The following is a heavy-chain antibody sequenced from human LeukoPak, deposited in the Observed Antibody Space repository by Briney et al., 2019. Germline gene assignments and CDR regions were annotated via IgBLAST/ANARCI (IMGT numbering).Heavy chain of an antibody. CDR2: ISGSGGST. Sequence: GGSLRLSCAASGFTFSSYAMSWVRQAPGKGLEWVSTISGSGGSTYYADSVKGRFTLSRDNSKNTLYLQMNSLRAEDTAVYYCAKGSRYCSGVTCYKDNYWGQGTLVTVSS. CDR1: GFTFSSYA. J-gene: IGHJ4*02. V-gene: IGHV3-23*01. D-gene: IGHD2-15*01. CDR3: AKGSRYCSGVTCYKDNY.